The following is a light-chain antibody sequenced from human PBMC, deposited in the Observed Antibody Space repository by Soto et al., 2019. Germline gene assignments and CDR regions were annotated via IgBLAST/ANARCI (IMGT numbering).Light chain of an antibody. CDR1: QSISTW. Sequence: DIQMTHSPSTLSASVGDIVTITCRASQSISTWLAWYQQKPGKAPKVLIYDASNLESGVPSRFSGSGSGTEFTLTISSLQPDDFATYYSQQYHSYYRTFGQGTKVDIK. CDR2: DAS. CDR3: QQYHSYYRT. V-gene: IGKV1-5*01. J-gene: IGKJ1*01.